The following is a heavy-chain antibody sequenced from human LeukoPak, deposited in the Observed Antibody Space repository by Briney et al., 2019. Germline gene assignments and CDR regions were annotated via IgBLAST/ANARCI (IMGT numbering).Heavy chain of an antibody. V-gene: IGHV3-23*01. CDR1: GFTFSSYA. CDR2: ISGSGGST. J-gene: IGHJ5*02. Sequence: PGGSLRVSCAASGFTFSSYAMSWVRQAPGKGLEWVSAISGSGGSTYYADSVKGRFTISRGNSKNTLYLQMNSLRAEDTAVYYCAKPGDSSGYSNWFDPWGQGTLVTVSS. D-gene: IGHD3-22*01. CDR3: AKPGDSSGYSNWFDP.